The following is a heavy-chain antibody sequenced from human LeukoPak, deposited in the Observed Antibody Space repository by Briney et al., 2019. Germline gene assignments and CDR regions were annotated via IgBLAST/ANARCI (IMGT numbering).Heavy chain of an antibody. CDR3: ARRTPIAGQPLYYFDY. J-gene: IGHJ4*02. D-gene: IGHD2-2*01. V-gene: IGHV3-11*01. CDR1: GFTFSDYY. Sequence: GGSLRLSCAASGFTFSDYYMSWIRQAPGKGLEWVSYISSSGSTIYYADSVKGRFTISRDNAKNSLYLQISSLRAEDTAVYYCARRTPIAGQPLYYFDYWGQGTLVTVSS. CDR2: ISSSGSTI.